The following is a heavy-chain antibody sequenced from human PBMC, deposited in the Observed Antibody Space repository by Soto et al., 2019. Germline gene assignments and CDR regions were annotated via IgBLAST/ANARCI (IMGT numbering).Heavy chain of an antibody. D-gene: IGHD3-3*01. CDR3: AKDQSRPPVFVFDP. Sequence: VPTGGSLRLSCAASGFTFSSYAMSWVRQAPGKGLEWVSAISGSGGSTYDADSVKGRFTISRDNSKNTLYLQMNSLRAEDTAVYYCAKDQSRPPVFVFDPWGQGTLVTVSS. CDR2: ISGSGGST. CDR1: GFTFSSYA. V-gene: IGHV3-23*01. J-gene: IGHJ5*02.